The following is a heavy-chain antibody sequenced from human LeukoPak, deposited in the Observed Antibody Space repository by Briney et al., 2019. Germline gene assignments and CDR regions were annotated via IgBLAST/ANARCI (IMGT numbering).Heavy chain of an antibody. J-gene: IGHJ4*02. CDR3: ARRYYYNLGSFPFDF. CDR1: GGPFSGYF. D-gene: IGHD3-10*01. CDR2: IHNSGTT. V-gene: IGHV4-34*01. Sequence: SETLSLTCAVSGGPFSGYFWSWIRQSSGKGLEWIGEIHNSGTTNYNPSLNSRVTISEDTSKNQFYLNLSSVTAADTAVYYCARRYYYNLGSFPFDFWGQETLVTVSS.